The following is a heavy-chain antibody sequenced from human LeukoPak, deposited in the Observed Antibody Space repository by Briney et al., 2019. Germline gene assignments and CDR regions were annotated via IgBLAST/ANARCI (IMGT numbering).Heavy chain of an antibody. J-gene: IGHJ6*02. CDR3: ATQRRAYYYYGMDV. Sequence: AGGSLRLSCAASGFTFSSSAMSWVRQAPGKGLEWVSAISNNGGYTYYADSVKGRFTISRDNSKNALYLQMNSLRAEDTAVYYCATQRRAYYYYGMDVWGQGTTVTVSS. V-gene: IGHV3-23*01. CDR1: GFTFSSSA. CDR2: ISNNGGYT.